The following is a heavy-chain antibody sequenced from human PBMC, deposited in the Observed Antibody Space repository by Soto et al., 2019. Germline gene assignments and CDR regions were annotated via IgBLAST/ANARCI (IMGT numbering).Heavy chain of an antibody. V-gene: IGHV1-69*01. CDR3: ARWRGTSWLFGFDF. CDR2: IIPILGTA. Sequence: QVQLVQSGAEVKEPGSSVKVSCMDSGGTFSSYGFSWVRQAPGQGPEWMGGIIPILGTANYAQRFHDRATITADESSTTIYMELGNLKFDDTAVYYCARWRGTSWLFGFDFWGQGTLVTVSS. D-gene: IGHD3-9*01. CDR1: GGTFSSYG. J-gene: IGHJ4*02.